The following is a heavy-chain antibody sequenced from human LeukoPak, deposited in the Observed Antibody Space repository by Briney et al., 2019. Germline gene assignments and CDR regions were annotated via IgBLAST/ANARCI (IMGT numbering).Heavy chain of an antibody. CDR2: ISGSGGST. Sequence: SGGSLRLSCAASGFTFSSYAMSWVRQAPGKGLEWVSAISGSGGSTYYADSVKGRFTISRDNSKNTLYLQMNSLRAEDTAVYYCAREGNYYYYGMDVWGKGTTVTVSS. CDR3: AREGNYYYYGMDV. CDR1: GFTFSSYA. D-gene: IGHD1-26*01. V-gene: IGHV3-23*01. J-gene: IGHJ6*04.